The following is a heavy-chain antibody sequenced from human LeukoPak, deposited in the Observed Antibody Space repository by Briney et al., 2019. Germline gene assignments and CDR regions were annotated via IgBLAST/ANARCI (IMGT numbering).Heavy chain of an antibody. D-gene: IGHD3-22*01. V-gene: IGHV5-51*01. CDR3: ARMMGGYYDSSGYYYFDY. CDR2: IYPGDSGT. Sequence: GESLKISCKGSGYSFTSYWIGWVRQMPGKGLEWMGIIYPGDSGTRYSPSFQGQVTISADKSISTAYLQWSSLKASDTAMYYCARMMGGYYDSSGYYYFDYWGQGTLVTVSS. CDR1: GYSFTSYW. J-gene: IGHJ4*02.